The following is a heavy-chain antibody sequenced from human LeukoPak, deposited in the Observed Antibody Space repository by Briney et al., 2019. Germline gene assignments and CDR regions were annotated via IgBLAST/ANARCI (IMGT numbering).Heavy chain of an antibody. V-gene: IGHV1-46*01. D-gene: IGHD3-22*01. CDR2: INPSGGST. Sequence: ASVKVSCKASGYTFTSYYMHWVRQAPGQGLEWMGIINPSGGSTSYAQKFQGGVTMTRDTSTSTVYMELSSLRSEDTAVYYCARGATYYYDSSGYPDGAFDIWGQETMVTVSS. CDR3: ARGATYYYDSSGYPDGAFDI. CDR1: GYTFTSYY. J-gene: IGHJ3*02.